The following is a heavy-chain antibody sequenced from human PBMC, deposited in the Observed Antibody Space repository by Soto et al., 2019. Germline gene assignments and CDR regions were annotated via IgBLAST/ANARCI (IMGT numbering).Heavy chain of an antibody. J-gene: IGHJ5*02. Sequence: PGGSLRLSCAASGFTFSSYGMHRVRQAPGKGLEWVAVISYDGSNKYYADSVKGRFTISRDNSKNTLYLQMNSLRAEDTAVYYCAKDLKIAAAGTDWFDPWGQGTLVTVS. V-gene: IGHV3-30*18. CDR1: GFTFSSYG. CDR2: ISYDGSNK. D-gene: IGHD6-13*01. CDR3: AKDLKIAAAGTDWFDP.